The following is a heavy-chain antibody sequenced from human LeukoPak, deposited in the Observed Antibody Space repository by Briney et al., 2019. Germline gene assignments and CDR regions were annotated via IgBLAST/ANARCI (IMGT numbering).Heavy chain of an antibody. CDR3: TTDFIYSGSYYYYGMDV. CDR2: IKSKTDGGTT. J-gene: IGHJ6*02. D-gene: IGHD1-26*01. Sequence: KPGGSLRLSCAASGFTFSNAWMSWVRQAPGKGLEWVGRIKSKTDGGTTDYAAPVKGRFTISRDDSKNTLYLQMNSLKTEDTAVYYCTTDFIYSGSYYYYGMDVWGQGTTVTVSS. V-gene: IGHV3-15*01. CDR1: GFTFSNAW.